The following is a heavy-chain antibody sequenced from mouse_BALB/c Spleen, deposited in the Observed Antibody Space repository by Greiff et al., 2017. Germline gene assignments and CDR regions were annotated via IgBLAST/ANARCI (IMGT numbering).Heavy chain of an antibody. CDR3: ARGGMDY. CDR2: ISSGSSTI. Sequence: VQLKESGGGLVQPGGSRILSCAASGFTFSSFGMHWVRQAPEKGLEWVAYISSGSSTIYYADTVKGRFTISRDNPKNTLFLQMTSLRSEDTAMYYCARGGMDYWGQGTSVTVSS. V-gene: IGHV5-17*02. J-gene: IGHJ4*01. CDR1: GFTFSSFG.